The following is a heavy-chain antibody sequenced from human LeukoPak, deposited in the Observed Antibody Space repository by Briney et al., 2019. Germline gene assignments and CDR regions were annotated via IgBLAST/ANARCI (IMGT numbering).Heavy chain of an antibody. J-gene: IGHJ5*02. V-gene: IGHV4-38-2*02. CDR3: ARVMGITMVRLNNWFDP. D-gene: IGHD3-10*01. Sequence: SGPTLVNPSETLSLTCTVSGYSISSGYYWGCIRQPPGKGLEWIGSIYHSGSTYYNPSLKSRVTISVDTSKNQFSLKLSSVTAADTAVYYCARVMGITMVRLNNWFDPWGQGTLVTVSS. CDR2: IYHSGST. CDR1: GYSISSGYY.